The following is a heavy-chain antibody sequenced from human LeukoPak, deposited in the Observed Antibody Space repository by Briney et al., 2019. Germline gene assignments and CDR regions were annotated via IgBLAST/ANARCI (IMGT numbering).Heavy chain of an antibody. CDR1: GGSISSYY. Sequence: SETLSLTCTVSGGSISSYYWSWIRQPPGKGLEWIGEINHSGSTNYNPSLKSRVTISVDTSKNQFSLKLSSVTAADTAVYYCARGHKRRYYDSSGYLDYWGQGTLVTVSS. D-gene: IGHD3-22*01. J-gene: IGHJ4*02. CDR2: INHSGST. V-gene: IGHV4-34*01. CDR3: ARGHKRRYYDSSGYLDY.